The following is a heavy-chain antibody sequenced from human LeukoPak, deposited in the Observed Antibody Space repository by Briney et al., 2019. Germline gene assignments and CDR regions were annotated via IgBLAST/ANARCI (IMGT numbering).Heavy chain of an antibody. CDR3: ARDREVGATGYYFDY. V-gene: IGHV4-4*02. D-gene: IGHD1-26*01. J-gene: IGHJ4*02. CDR1: GGSISSDNW. Sequence: PSETLSLTCAVSGGSISSDNWWNWVRQSPGKGLEWIGEIFHSGSTNYNPSLKSRVTISLDTSKNHFSLRLSSVTAADTAVYYWARDREVGATGYYFDYWGQGTLVTVSS. CDR2: IFHSGST.